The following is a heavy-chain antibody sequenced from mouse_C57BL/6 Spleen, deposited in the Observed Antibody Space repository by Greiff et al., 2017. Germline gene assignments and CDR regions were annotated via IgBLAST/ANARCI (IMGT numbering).Heavy chain of an antibody. CDR1: GYSFTGYY. CDR3: ARRIFYYYGSSYVGYFDV. Sequence: EVKLQESGPELVKPGASVKISCKASGYSFTGYYMNWVKQSPEKSLEWIGEINPSTGGTTYNQKFKAKATLTVDKSSSTAYMQLKSLTSEDSAVYYCARRIFYYYGSSYVGYFDVWGTGTTVTVSS. V-gene: IGHV1-42*01. CDR2: INPSTGGT. J-gene: IGHJ1*03. D-gene: IGHD1-1*01.